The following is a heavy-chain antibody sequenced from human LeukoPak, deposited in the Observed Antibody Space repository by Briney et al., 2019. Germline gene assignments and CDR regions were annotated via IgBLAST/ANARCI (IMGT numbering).Heavy chain of an antibody. CDR2: IYYSGTT. CDR3: ARGRNYYDSSGYF. Sequence: SETLSLTCTVSGGSISPYYWSWIRQSPGEGLVWMGYIYYSGTTNYNPSLKSRVTISVDTSKNQFSLKLSSVTAADTAVYYCARGRNYYDSSGYFWGQGTLVTVSS. D-gene: IGHD3-22*01. CDR1: GGSISPYY. J-gene: IGHJ4*02. V-gene: IGHV4-59*12.